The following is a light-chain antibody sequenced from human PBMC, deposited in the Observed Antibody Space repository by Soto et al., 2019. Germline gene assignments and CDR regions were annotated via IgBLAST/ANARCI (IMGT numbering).Light chain of an antibody. CDR3: QQYGSSPRT. Sequence: EIVLTQSPGTLSLSPGERATLSCRASQSVSSSDLAWYQQKPGQAPRLLIYGASSRATGIPDRFSGSGSGTDFTLTISRLEPEDFAVYYCQQYGSSPRTFGQGTKVEI. J-gene: IGKJ1*01. CDR2: GAS. V-gene: IGKV3-20*01. CDR1: QSVSSSD.